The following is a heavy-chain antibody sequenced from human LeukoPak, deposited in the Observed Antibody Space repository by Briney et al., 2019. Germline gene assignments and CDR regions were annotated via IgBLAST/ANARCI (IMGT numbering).Heavy chain of an antibody. D-gene: IGHD3-3*01. J-gene: IGHJ5*02. Sequence: GGSLRLSCAASGFTFSNYGMHWVRQAPGKGLVWVSRINSDGSSTSYADSVKGRFTISRDNAKNTLYLQMNSLRAEDTAVYYCARDDGDFWSGYYTGIEPWGQGTLVTVSS. CDR1: GFTFSNYG. CDR2: INSDGSST. V-gene: IGHV3-74*01. CDR3: ARDDGDFWSGYYTGIEP.